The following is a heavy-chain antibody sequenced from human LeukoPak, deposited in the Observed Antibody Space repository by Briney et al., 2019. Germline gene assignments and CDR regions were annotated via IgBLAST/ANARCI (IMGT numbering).Heavy chain of an antibody. V-gene: IGHV1-69*04. D-gene: IGHD5-18*01. CDR2: IIPILGIA. Sequence: AASVKVSCKASGGTFSSYAISWVRQAPGQGLEWMGRIIPILGIANYAQKFQGRVTITADKSTSTAYMELSSLRSEDTAVYYCARVDTAMVIDYWGQGTPVTVSS. J-gene: IGHJ4*02. CDR1: GGTFSSYA. CDR3: ARVDTAMVIDY.